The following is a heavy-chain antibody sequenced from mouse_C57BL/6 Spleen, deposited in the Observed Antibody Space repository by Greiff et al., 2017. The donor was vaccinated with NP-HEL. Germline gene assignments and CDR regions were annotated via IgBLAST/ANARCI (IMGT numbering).Heavy chain of an antibody. D-gene: IGHD2-1*01. CDR1: GYTFTDYY. CDR2: INPNNVGT. Sequence: EVQLQQSGPELVKPGASVKISCKASGYTFTDYYMNWVKQSHGKSLEWIGDINPNNVGTSYHQKFKGKATLTVDKSSSTAYMERRSLTSEDYAGSYGARTTLYGNSGDYWGQGTSVTVSS. V-gene: IGHV1-26*01. J-gene: IGHJ4*01. CDR3: ARTTLYGNSGDY.